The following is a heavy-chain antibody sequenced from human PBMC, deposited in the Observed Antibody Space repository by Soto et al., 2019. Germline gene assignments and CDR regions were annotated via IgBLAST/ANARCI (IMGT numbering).Heavy chain of an antibody. CDR2: IYADDST. CDR3: AKNTATVRGNYYHYMDV. Sequence: GGSIRPSCVASGFTVVSDHMSWVRQFPGERLEWVSVIYADDSTYYADSVKGRFTISRDRLRNTVHLQMDSLRADDTAVYYCAKNTATVRGNYYHYMDVWGTGTTVTVSS. CDR1: GFTVVSDH. D-gene: IGHD2-15*01. V-gene: IGHV3-66*01. J-gene: IGHJ6*03.